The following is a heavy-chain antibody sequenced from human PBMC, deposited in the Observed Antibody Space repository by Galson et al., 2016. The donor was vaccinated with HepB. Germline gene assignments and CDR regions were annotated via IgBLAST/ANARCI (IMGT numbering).Heavy chain of an antibody. CDR2: INPKSGDT. CDR3: ARGGGRYCLDA. Sequence: SVKVSCKASGYTFTDHYFHWVRQAPGQGLEWMGWINPKSGDTKYERNFQGRVSMTRDTSVSLVSMELSSLRSADTAVYYGARGGGRYCLDAWGQGTLVIVSS. J-gene: IGHJ5*02. D-gene: IGHD3-10*01. V-gene: IGHV1-2*02. CDR1: GYTFTDHY.